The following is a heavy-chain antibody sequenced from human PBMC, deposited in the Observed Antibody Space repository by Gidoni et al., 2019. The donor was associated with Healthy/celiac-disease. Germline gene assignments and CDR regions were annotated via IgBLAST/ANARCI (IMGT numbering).Heavy chain of an antibody. CDR3: ARTEPEPYKDHYYYYGMDV. CDR1: GGTFSSYA. Sequence: EVKKPGSSVKVSCKASGGTFSSYAISWVRQAPGQGLEWMGGIIPIFGTANYAQKFQGRVTITADESTSTAYMELSSLRSEDTAVYYCARTEPEPYKDHYYYYGMDVWGQGTTVTVSS. J-gene: IGHJ6*02. CDR2: IIPIFGTA. V-gene: IGHV1-69*01. D-gene: IGHD1-1*01.